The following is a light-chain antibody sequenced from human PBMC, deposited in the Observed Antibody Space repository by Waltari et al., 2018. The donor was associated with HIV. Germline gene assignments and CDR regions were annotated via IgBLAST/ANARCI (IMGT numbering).Light chain of an antibody. Sequence: QSALAQPRSVSGSPGQSVTISCTGTSSDVGGYNYVSWFQHHPGKAPKLIIYHVTKRPSGVPDLFPASKSGNTASRTISGLQAEDEAEYYCCSNAARATYVFGTGTQVTVL. J-gene: IGLJ1*01. CDR3: CSNAARATYV. V-gene: IGLV2-11*01. CDR2: HVT. CDR1: SSDVGGYNY.